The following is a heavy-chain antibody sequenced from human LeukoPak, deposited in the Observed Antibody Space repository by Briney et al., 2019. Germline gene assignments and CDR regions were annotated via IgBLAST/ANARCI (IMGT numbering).Heavy chain of an antibody. CDR3: ARDGPRGIVGARGAFDI. D-gene: IGHD1-26*01. CDR2: ISAYNGNT. Sequence: ASVKVSCKASGYTFTDHSLHWVRQVPGQGLEWMGWISAYNGNTNYAQKLQGRVTMTTDTSTSTAYMELRSLRSDDTAVYYCARDGPRGIVGARGAFDIWGQGTMVTVSS. V-gene: IGHV1-18*04. J-gene: IGHJ3*02. CDR1: GYTFTDHS.